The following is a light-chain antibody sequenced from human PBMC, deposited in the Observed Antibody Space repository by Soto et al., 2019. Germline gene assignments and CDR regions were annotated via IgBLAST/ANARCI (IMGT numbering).Light chain of an antibody. CDR1: QNINSW. CDR2: EAS. J-gene: IGKJ1*01. Sequence: DIQMTQSPSTLSASVGDRVTITCRAGQNINSWLAWYQQKPGNAPKLLIYEASNLQSGVPSRFSGSGSGTEFSLTITSLQPNDSATYYCQQYNTYSGTFGQGTKVDIK. CDR3: QQYNTYSGT. V-gene: IGKV1-5*03.